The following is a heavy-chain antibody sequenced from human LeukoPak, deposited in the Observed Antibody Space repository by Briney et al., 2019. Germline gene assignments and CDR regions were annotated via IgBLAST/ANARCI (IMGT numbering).Heavy chain of an antibody. CDR3: AKEGYSTYYDFWSGYYDYYYYGMDV. D-gene: IGHD3-3*01. Sequence: GRSLRLSCAASGFTFSSYAMHWVRQAPGKGLEWVSAISGSGGSTYYADSVKGRFTISRDNSKNTLYLQMNSLRAEDTAVYYCAKEGYSTYYDFWSGYYDYYYYGMDVWGQGTTVTVSS. CDR1: GFTFSSYA. J-gene: IGHJ6*02. V-gene: IGHV3-23*01. CDR2: ISGSGGST.